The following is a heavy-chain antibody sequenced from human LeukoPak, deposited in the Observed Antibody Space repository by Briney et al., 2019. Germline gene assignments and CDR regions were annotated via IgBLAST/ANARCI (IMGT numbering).Heavy chain of an antibody. CDR1: GFAFGSYA. Sequence: PGTSLRLSCEASGFAFGSYAMHWVRQAPGRGLEWVAVISHDGDNTNSGESVRGRFTLSRDNSKNTLYLQMNSLRAEDTAVYYCAKGIAVGATRVPDYWGQGTLVTVSS. D-gene: IGHD1-26*01. CDR2: ISHDGDNT. V-gene: IGHV3-30-3*01. CDR3: AKGIAVGATRVPDY. J-gene: IGHJ4*02.